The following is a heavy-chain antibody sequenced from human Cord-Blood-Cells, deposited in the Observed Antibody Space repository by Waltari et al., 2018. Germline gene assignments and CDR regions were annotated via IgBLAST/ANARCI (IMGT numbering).Heavy chain of an antibody. CDR3: ARDIAARFLDY. CDR1: GGTFSSYA. J-gene: IGHJ4*02. CDR2: IIPILGIA. V-gene: IGHV1-69*09. Sequence: QVQLVQSGAEVKKPGSSVKVSCKASGGTFSSYAISWVRQAPGQGLEWMGRIIPILGIANYAQKFQGRVTITADKSTSTAYMELSSPRSEDTAVYYCARDIAARFLDYWGQGTLVTVSS. D-gene: IGHD6-6*01.